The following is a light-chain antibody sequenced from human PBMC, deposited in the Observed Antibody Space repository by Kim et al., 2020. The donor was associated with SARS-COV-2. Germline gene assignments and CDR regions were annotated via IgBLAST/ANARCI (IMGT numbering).Light chain of an antibody. J-gene: IGKJ4*01. Sequence: DIQLTQSPSSLSASVGDRVTITCRASQAINNDLAWLQQKPGNAPKSLIYAASTLQSGGPSKFSGSGSGTDFTLTISSLQPEDFATYYCQQYNSFPVTFGGGTKLEIK. CDR1: QAINND. CDR2: AAS. V-gene: IGKV1-16*02. CDR3: QQYNSFPVT.